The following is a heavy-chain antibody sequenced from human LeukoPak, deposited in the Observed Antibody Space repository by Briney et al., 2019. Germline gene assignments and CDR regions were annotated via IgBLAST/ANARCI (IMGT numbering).Heavy chain of an antibody. Sequence: GGSLRLSCAASGFTVSSNYMSWVRQAPGKGLEWVSAISGSGGSTYYADSVKGRFTISRDNSKNTLYLQMHSMRAAATAVYYCAKDPRQLVTPYYFDYWGQGTLVTVSS. CDR1: GFTVSSNY. CDR3: AKDPRQLVTPYYFDY. J-gene: IGHJ4*02. CDR2: ISGSGGST. V-gene: IGHV3-23*01. D-gene: IGHD6-6*01.